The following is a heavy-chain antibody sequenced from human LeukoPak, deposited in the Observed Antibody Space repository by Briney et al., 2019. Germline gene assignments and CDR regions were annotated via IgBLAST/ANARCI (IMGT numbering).Heavy chain of an antibody. D-gene: IGHD2-15*01. CDR2: INPNSGGT. CDR1: GYTFTGYY. CDR3: ARGGYCSGGSCYSADAFDI. V-gene: IGHV1-2*02. Sequence: ASVKVSCKASGYTFTGYYMHRVRQAPGQGLEWMGWINPNSGGTNYAQKFQGRVTMTRDTSISTAYMELSRLRSDDTAVYYCARGGYCSGGSCYSADAFDIWGQGTMVTVSS. J-gene: IGHJ3*02.